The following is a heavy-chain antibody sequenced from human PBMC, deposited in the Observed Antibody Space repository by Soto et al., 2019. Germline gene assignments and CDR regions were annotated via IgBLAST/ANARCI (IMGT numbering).Heavy chain of an antibody. CDR3: ARDGIGVVAGTGHYYFDY. CDR1: GGTFSSYA. V-gene: IGHV1-69*13. Sequence: SVKVSCKASGGTFSSYAISWVRQAPGQGLEWMGGIIPIFGTANYAQKFQGRVTITADESTSTAYMELSSLRSEDTAVYYCARDGIGVVAGTGHYYFDYWGQGTLVTVSS. J-gene: IGHJ4*02. CDR2: IIPIFGTA. D-gene: IGHD6-19*01.